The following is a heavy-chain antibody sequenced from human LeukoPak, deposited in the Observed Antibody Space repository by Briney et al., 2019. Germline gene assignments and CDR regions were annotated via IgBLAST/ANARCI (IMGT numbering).Heavy chain of an antibody. CDR3: ARDAGWGYYDL. D-gene: IGHD1-26*01. Sequence: GGSLRLSCVASGFTFSTSWVTWVRRAPGKGLEWAANIDKHGSGKYYVDSVKGRFAISRDYASNSVFLQMNSLRAEDTSVYYCARDAGWGYYDLWGQGTPVTVSS. V-gene: IGHV3-7*01. J-gene: IGHJ4*02. CDR2: IDKHGSGK. CDR1: GFTFSTSW.